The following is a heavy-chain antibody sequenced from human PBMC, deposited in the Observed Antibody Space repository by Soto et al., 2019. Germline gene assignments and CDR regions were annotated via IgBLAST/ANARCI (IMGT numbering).Heavy chain of an antibody. J-gene: IGHJ4*02. D-gene: IGHD3-22*01. Sequence: QVHLVQSGAEVKKPGASVKVSCKASGYTFTVRYMHWVRQAPGQGLEWMGWINPNSGGTNYARKFQGRVTITRDTANSTAYMELSRLTFDDTAVYYCARAHRSGFISHFGSWGQGTLVTVSS. CDR3: ARAHRSGFISHFGS. V-gene: IGHV1-2*02. CDR1: GYTFTVRY. CDR2: INPNSGGT.